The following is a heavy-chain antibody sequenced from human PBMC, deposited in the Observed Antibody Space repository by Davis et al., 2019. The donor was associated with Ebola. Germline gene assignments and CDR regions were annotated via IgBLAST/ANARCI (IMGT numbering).Heavy chain of an antibody. D-gene: IGHD1-26*01. V-gene: IGHV1-24*01. J-gene: IGHJ3*01. CDR2: FDPQNNDI. CDR1: GYILTELS. CDR3: AVGGSRGGFDV. Sequence: ASVKVSCKVSGYILTELSIHWVRQSPGQGLEWMGNFDPQNNDIIYAHKFEDRVTMTEDTSTHTAHMELSSLRSDDSAVYYCAVGGSRGGFDVWGQGTRVTVS.